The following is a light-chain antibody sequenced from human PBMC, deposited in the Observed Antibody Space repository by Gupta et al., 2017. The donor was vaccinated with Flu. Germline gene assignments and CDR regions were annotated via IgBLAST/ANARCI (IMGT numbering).Light chain of an antibody. CDR2: GAS. Sequence: IVLTQSPGTLSLSPGERATLSCRASQSVSSSYLAWYQQKPGQAPRLLIHGASIRATGIPDRFSGRGSGTDFTLTISWLEPEDFAVYYCHQYGTSPWTFGQGTKVEIK. J-gene: IGKJ1*01. CDR3: HQYGTSPWT. V-gene: IGKV3-20*01. CDR1: QSVSSSY.